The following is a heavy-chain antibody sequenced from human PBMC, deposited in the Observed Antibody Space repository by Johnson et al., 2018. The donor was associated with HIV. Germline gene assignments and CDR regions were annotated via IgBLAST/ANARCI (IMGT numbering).Heavy chain of an antibody. CDR1: GFSFSTYG. CDR3: AKVQGLTTGTTRGAFDI. J-gene: IGHJ3*02. Sequence: VLLVESGGGLVQPGGSLRLSCATSGFSFSTYGMHWVRQAPGRGLEWVSSVSGNALSTHYAHSVKGRFTISRDNSKNTLYLQMNSLRAEDTAVYYCAKVQGLTTGTTRGAFDIWGQGTMVTVSS. D-gene: IGHD1-1*01. CDR2: VSGNALST. V-gene: IGHV3-23*04.